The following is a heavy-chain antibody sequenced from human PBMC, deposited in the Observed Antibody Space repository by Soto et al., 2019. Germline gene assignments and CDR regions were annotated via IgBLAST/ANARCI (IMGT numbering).Heavy chain of an antibody. J-gene: IGHJ6*02. CDR3: ARDSGIRHYYYYGMDV. D-gene: IGHD1-1*01. CDR2: IIPIFGTA. CDR1: GGTFSSYA. V-gene: IGHV1-69*13. Sequence: SVKVSCKASGGTFSSYAISWVRQAPGQGLEWMGGIIPIFGTANYAQKFQGGVTITADESTSTAYMELSSLRSEDTAVYYCARDSGIRHYYYYGMDVWGQGTTVTVSS.